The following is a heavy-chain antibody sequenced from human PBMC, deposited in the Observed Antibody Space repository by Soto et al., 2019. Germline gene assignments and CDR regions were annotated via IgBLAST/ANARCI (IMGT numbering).Heavy chain of an antibody. CDR1: GGSISSYY. CDR3: ARDSSIYSYGYRGGLRLDYYYYMDV. CDR2: IYYSGST. J-gene: IGHJ6*03. V-gene: IGHV4-59*01. Sequence: QVQLQESGPGLVKTSETLSLTCTVFGGSISSYYWSWIRQPPGKGLEWIGYIYYSGSTNYNPYVKSRVTISVDTSKNQFSLKLSSVAAADTAVYYCARDSSIYSYGYRGGLRLDYYYYMDVWGKGTTVTVSS. D-gene: IGHD5-18*01.